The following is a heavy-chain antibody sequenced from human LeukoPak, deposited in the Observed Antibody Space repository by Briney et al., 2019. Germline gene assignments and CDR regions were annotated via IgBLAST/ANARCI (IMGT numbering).Heavy chain of an antibody. CDR2: IYTTGTT. CDR3: ARGVDTAIVSGGYNFFDP. Sequence: PSETLSLTCTVSTDSINTYSWNWLRQPAGKALEWLGRIYTTGTTAYNPSLKSRVTMSVDTSKNHFSLKMTSITAADTAVYYCARGVDTAIVSGGYNFFDPWGQGILVTVSS. V-gene: IGHV4-4*07. CDR1: TDSINTYS. D-gene: IGHD5-18*01. J-gene: IGHJ5*02.